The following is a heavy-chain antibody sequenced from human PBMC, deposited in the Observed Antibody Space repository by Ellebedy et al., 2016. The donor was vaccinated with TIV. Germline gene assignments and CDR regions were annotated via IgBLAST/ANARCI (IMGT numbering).Heavy chain of an antibody. J-gene: IGHJ4*02. D-gene: IGHD2-8*01. CDR2: IYYSGST. V-gene: IGHV4-39*07. CDR3: ADLPAGVLHYYFDY. Sequence: SETLSLTCTVSGGSISSSRYYWGWIRQPPGKGLEWIASIYYSGSTYYNPSLKSRVTISVDTSKNQFSLKLSSVTAADTAVYYCADLPAGVLHYYFDYWGQGTLVTVSS. CDR1: GGSISSSRYY.